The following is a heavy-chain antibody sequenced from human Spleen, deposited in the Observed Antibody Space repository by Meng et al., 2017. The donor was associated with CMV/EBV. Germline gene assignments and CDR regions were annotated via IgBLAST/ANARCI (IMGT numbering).Heavy chain of an antibody. CDR2: INHNGST. V-gene: IGHV4-34*01. D-gene: IGHD2-2*01. CDR3: ARDANPDGQLSYRWFDP. Sequence: QVQLQPWGAGLLKPSENLSLPCAVSGGSFSGYNWSWRRQPPGKGLEWIGEINHNGSTKHNPSIKTLFIISVDTSKNQFSLSLNSVPAAYPTLSYCARDANPDGQLSYRWFDPWGQGSLVTVSS. CDR1: GGSFSGYN. J-gene: IGHJ5*02.